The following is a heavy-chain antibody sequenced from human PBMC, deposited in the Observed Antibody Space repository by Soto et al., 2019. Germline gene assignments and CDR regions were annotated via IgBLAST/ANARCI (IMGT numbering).Heavy chain of an antibody. Sequence: GGSLRLSCAASGFTFSSYAMSWVRQAPGKGLEWVSAISGSGGSTYYADSVKGRFTISRDNSKNTLYLQMNSLRAEDTAVYYCAYYGSGQRSGPVGIFDYWGQGTLVTVSS. J-gene: IGHJ4*02. D-gene: IGHD3-10*01. CDR3: AYYGSGQRSGPVGIFDY. CDR2: ISGSGGST. V-gene: IGHV3-23*01. CDR1: GFTFSSYA.